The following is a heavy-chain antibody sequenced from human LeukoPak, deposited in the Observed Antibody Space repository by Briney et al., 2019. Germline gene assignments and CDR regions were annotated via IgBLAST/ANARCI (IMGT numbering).Heavy chain of an antibody. V-gene: IGHV4-4*07. Sequence: SETLSLTCTVSGGSISSYYWSWIRQPAGKGLEWIGRIYTSGSTNYNPSLTSRGNLYVDPSKNQFPLKLSPLTAAETAVYYCARFSSGWYLTYYIDYWGQGTLVTDSS. CDR1: GGSISSYY. CDR2: IYTSGST. D-gene: IGHD6-19*01. J-gene: IGHJ4*02. CDR3: ARFSSGWYLTYYIDY.